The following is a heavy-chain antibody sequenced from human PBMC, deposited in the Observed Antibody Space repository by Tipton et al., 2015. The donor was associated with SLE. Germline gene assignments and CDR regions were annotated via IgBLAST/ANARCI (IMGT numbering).Heavy chain of an antibody. J-gene: IGHJ2*01. Sequence: TLSLTCTVSGGSVSSGSYYWSWIRQPPGKGLEWIGYIYYSGSTYYNPSLKSRVTISVDTSKNQFSLKLSSVTAADTAVYYCARVVNWDWYFDLWGRGTLVTVSS. D-gene: IGHD1-1*01. V-gene: IGHV4-61*01. CDR2: IYYSGST. CDR3: ARVVNWDWYFDL. CDR1: GGSVSSGSYY.